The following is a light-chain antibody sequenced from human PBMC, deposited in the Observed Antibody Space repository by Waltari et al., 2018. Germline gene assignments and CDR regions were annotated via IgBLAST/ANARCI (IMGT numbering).Light chain of an antibody. CDR1: SSDVGGYNY. V-gene: IGLV2-14*03. CDR2: DVS. CDR3: SSYTSSSTLV. Sequence: QSALTQPASVSGSPGQSITISCTGTSSDVGGYNYVSWYQQHPGKAPTLMIYDVSNRHSGVSNRFSGSKSGNTASLTISGLQAEDEADYYCSSYTSSSTLVFGGGTKLTVL. J-gene: IGLJ2*01.